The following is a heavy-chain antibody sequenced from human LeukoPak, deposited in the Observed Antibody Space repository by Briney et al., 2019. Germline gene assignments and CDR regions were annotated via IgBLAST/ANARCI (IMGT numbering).Heavy chain of an antibody. Sequence: PEGSLRLSCAASGFTFSSYAMHWVRQAPGKGLEWVAVISYDGSNKYYADSVKGRFTISRDNSKNTLYLQMNSLRADDTAVYYCARETPGSRVFDSWGQGTLVTVSS. J-gene: IGHJ4*02. V-gene: IGHV3-30*04. CDR2: ISYDGSNK. CDR3: ARETPGSRVFDS. CDR1: GFTFSSYA. D-gene: IGHD1-14*01.